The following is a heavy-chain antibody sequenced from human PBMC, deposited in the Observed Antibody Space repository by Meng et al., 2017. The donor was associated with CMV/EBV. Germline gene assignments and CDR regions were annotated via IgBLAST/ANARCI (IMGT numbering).Heavy chain of an antibody. CDR1: GGSFSGYY. J-gene: IGHJ4*02. CDR3: ARGHDYGDYALDY. CDR2: INQSGST. Sequence: GSLRLSCAVYGGSFSGYYWSWIRQPPGKGLEWIGEINQSGSTNYNPSLKSRVTISVDTSKNQFSLKLSPVTAADTAVYYCARGHDYGDYALDYWGQGTLVTVPQ. D-gene: IGHD4-17*01. V-gene: IGHV4-34*01.